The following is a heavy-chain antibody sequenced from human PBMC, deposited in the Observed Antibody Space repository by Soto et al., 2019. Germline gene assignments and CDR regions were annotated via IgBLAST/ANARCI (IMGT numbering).Heavy chain of an antibody. CDR3: ARVLGDIRGYYRRDYSYCMHV. J-gene: IGHJ6*04. Sequence: SETLSLTCTVSGGSISSYYWSWIRQPPGKGLEWIGYIYYSGSTNYNPSLKSRVTISVDTSKNQFSLKLSSVTAADTAVYYCARVLGDIRGYYRRDYSYCMHVWGKGTTLTVST. D-gene: IGHD3-22*01. V-gene: IGHV4-59*01. CDR2: IYYSGST. CDR1: GGSISSYY.